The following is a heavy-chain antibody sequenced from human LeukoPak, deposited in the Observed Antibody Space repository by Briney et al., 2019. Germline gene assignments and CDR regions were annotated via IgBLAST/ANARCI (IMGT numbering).Heavy chain of an antibody. J-gene: IGHJ5*02. V-gene: IGHV3-30*01. Sequence: GGSLRLSCAASGFTFSSYAMHWVRQAPGKGLEWVAVISYDGSNKYYADSVKGRFTISRDNSKNTLYLQTNSLRAEDTAVYYCARESSYYDFWSGYRNWFDPWGQGTLVTVSS. CDR3: ARESSYYDFWSGYRNWFDP. CDR1: GFTFSSYA. CDR2: ISYDGSNK. D-gene: IGHD3-3*01.